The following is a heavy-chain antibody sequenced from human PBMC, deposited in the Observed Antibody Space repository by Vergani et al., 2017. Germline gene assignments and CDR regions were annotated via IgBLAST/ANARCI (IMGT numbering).Heavy chain of an antibody. CDR3: AKAYYYDSSGIPGGRYYFDY. J-gene: IGHJ4*02. CDR1: GFTFDGYA. V-gene: IGHV3-9*01. D-gene: IGHD3-22*01. Sequence: EVQLVESGGGLVQPGRSLRLSCAASGFTFDGYAMHWVRQAPGQGLEWVSGISWNSGSIGYADSVKGRFTISRDNAKNSLYLQMNSLRAEDTALYYCAKAYYYDSSGIPGGRYYFDYWGQGTLVTVSS. CDR2: ISWNSGSI.